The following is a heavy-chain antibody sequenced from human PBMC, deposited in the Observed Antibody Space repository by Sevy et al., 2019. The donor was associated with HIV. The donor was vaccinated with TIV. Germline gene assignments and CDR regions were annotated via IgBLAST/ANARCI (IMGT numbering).Heavy chain of an antibody. V-gene: IGHV3-21*01. Sequence: GGSLRLSCAASGFTFSTSTMNWVRQAPGKGLEWVSLMTSSGSYILYADSVKGRFTITRDNAKNSVFLQMNSLRVEDTAVYYCVRDGWNYWGQGTLVTVSS. CDR1: GFTFSTST. D-gene: IGHD2-15*01. CDR3: VRDGWNY. CDR2: MTSSGSYI. J-gene: IGHJ4*02.